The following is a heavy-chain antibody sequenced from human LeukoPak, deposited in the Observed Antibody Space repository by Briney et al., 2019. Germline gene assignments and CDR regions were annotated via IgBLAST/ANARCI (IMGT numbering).Heavy chain of an antibody. D-gene: IGHD3-22*01. CDR1: GGTFSSYA. J-gene: IGHJ4*02. CDR3: ARALYYYDSSGYYGLDY. Sequence: GASVKVSCKASGGTFSSYAISWVRQAPGQGLEWMGGIIPIFGTANYAQNFQGRVTITTDESTSTAYMELSSLRSEDTAVYYCARALYYYDSSGYYGLDYWGQGTLVTVSS. CDR2: IIPIFGTA. V-gene: IGHV1-69*05.